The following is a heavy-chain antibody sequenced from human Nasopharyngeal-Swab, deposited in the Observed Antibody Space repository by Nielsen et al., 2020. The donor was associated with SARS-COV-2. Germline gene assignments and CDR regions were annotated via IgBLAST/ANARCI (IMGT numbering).Heavy chain of an antibody. CDR2: ISAYNGNT. V-gene: IGHV1-18*01. J-gene: IGHJ6*02. D-gene: IGHD1-14*01. Sequence: ASVKVSCKASGYTFTSYGISWVRQAPGQGLEWMGWISAYNGNTNYAHKLQGRVTMTTDTSTSTAYMELRSLRSDDTAVYYCARDLTERDYYGMDVWGQGTTVTVSS. CDR3: ARDLTERDYYGMDV. CDR1: GYTFTSYG.